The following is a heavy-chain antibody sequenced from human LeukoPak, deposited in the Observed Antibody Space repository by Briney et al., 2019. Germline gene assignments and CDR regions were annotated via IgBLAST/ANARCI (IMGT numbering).Heavy chain of an antibody. Sequence: GGTPRLSCAASGFTFSSYGMNWVRQAPGKGLEWASYISDSGSTIYYADSVKGRFTISRDNAKNSLYLQMNSLRAEDTAVYYCARLRITMVRGALDYWGQGTLVTVSS. D-gene: IGHD3-10*01. CDR2: ISDSGSTI. CDR1: GFTFSSYG. CDR3: ARLRITMVRGALDY. J-gene: IGHJ4*02. V-gene: IGHV3-48*03.